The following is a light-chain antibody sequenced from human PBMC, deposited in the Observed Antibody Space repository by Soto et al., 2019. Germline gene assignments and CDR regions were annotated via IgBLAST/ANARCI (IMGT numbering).Light chain of an antibody. V-gene: IGKV3-20*01. Sequence: EIVLTQSPGTLSLSPGERATLSCRASQSVSSSYLAWYQQKPGQAPRLLIYGASSRATGIPDRSSGSGSGTDFTLTISRLEPEDFAVYYCQQYGSSPPDTFGQGTRLEIK. CDR1: QSVSSSY. J-gene: IGKJ5*01. CDR3: QQYGSSPPDT. CDR2: GAS.